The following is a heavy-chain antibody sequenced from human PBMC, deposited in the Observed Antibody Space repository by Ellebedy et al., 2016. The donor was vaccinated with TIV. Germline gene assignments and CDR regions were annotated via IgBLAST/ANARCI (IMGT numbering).Heavy chain of an antibody. J-gene: IGHJ4*02. CDR2: ISYDGSEV. CDR3: ARTYQSYFFDY. CDR1: GFTLSSYG. V-gene: IGHV3-30*03. Sequence: RGSLRLSCAASGFTLSSYGLHWVRKAPGRGLEWVSFISYDGSEVSYADSVKGRFTISRDKSRNTLYLQMNSLRAEDTAVYHCARTYQSYFFDYWGQGTLVTVSS. D-gene: IGHD2-2*01.